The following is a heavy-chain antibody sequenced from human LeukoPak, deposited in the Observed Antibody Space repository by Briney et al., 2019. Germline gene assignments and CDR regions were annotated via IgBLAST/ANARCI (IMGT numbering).Heavy chain of an antibody. CDR3: ARGLYSSGWVAPGY. D-gene: IGHD6-19*01. J-gene: IGHJ4*02. CDR2: IYYSGST. Sequence: SETLSLTCTVSGASTSSSFWSWIRQSPGKGLEWIGYIYYSGSTNYNPSLKSRVTISVDTSKNQFSLKLSSVTAADTAVYYCARGLYSSGWVAPGYWGQGTLVTVSS. CDR1: GASTSSSF. V-gene: IGHV4-59*01.